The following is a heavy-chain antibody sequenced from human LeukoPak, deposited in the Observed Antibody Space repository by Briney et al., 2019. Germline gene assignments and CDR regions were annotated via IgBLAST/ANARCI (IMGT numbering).Heavy chain of an antibody. D-gene: IGHD1-26*01. CDR3: ARGRRAGGSRTLNWFDP. Sequence: ASVKVSCKASGYTFTSYDINWVRQATGQGLEWMGWMNPNSGNTGYAQKFQGRVTITRNTSISTAYMELSSLRSKDTAVYYCARGRRAGGSRTLNWFDPWGQGTLVTVSS. V-gene: IGHV1-8*03. J-gene: IGHJ5*02. CDR1: GYTFTSYD. CDR2: MNPNSGNT.